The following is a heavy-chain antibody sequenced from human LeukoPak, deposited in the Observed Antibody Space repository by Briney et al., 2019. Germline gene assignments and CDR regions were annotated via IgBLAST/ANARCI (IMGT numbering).Heavy chain of an antibody. J-gene: IGHJ4*02. V-gene: IGHV4-38-2*02. D-gene: IGHD3-3*01. CDR2: IYHSGST. CDR3: ARGIFGAVRGQSN. CDR1: GYSISSGYY. Sequence: PSETLSLTCTVPGYSISSGYYWGWIRQPPGKGLEWIGSIYHSGSTYYNPSLKSRVTISVDTSKNQFSLKLSSVTAADTAVYYCARGIFGAVRGQSNWGQGTLVTVSS.